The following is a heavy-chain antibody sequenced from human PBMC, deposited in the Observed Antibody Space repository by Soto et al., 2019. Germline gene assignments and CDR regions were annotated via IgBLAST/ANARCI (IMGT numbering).Heavy chain of an antibody. CDR1: GYSFTSYW. CDR3: ARQLRSFDWSSHYYYYGMDV. CDR2: IDPSDSYT. D-gene: IGHD3-9*01. Sequence: GESLKISCKGSGYSFTSYWISWVRQMPGKGLEWMGRIDPSDSYTNYSPSFQGHVTISADKSISTAYLQWSSLKASDTAMYYCARQLRSFDWSSHYYYYGMDVSGQGTTVTVSS. J-gene: IGHJ6*02. V-gene: IGHV5-10-1*01.